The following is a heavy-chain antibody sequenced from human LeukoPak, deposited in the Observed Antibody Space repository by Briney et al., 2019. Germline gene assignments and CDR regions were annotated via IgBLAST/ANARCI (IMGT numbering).Heavy chain of an antibody. CDR3: ARDIRVVGATHYFGQ. CDR2: MHYSGGA. Sequence: SETLSLTCTVSGGSITSYYWSWVRQPPGKGLEWIGYMHYSGGATYYPSLKSRVAMSIDASKNQFSLKLSSVTAADTAVYYCARDIRVVGATHYFGQWGQGTLVTVSS. V-gene: IGHV4-59*01. J-gene: IGHJ4*02. D-gene: IGHD1-26*01. CDR1: GGSITSYY.